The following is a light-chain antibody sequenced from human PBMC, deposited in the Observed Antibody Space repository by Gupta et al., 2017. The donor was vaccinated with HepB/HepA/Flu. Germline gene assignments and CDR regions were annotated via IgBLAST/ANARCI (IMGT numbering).Light chain of an antibody. J-gene: IGKJ2*01. V-gene: IGKV2-28*01. CDR3: MQALQTPYN. Sequence: DIVMTQSPLSLPVTPGEPASISCRSSQSLLHSNGYNYLDWYLQKPGQSPQLLIYLNSNRASGVPDRFSGSGSGTDFTLKISRVEVEDVGVYYCMQALQTPYNFGQGTKLEIK. CDR2: LNS. CDR1: QSLLHSNGYNY.